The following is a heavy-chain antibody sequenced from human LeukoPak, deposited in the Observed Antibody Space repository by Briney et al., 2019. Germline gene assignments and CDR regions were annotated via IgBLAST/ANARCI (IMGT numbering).Heavy chain of an antibody. J-gene: IGHJ4*02. Sequence: SETLSLTCAVYGGSFSGYYWSWIRQPPGKGLEWIGEINHSGSTNYNPSLKSRVTIPVDTSKNQFSLKLSSVTAADTAVYYCARGQMGDYDFWSGYHDYWGQGTLVTVSS. CDR2: INHSGST. D-gene: IGHD3-3*01. CDR1: GGSFSGYY. CDR3: ARGQMGDYDFWSGYHDY. V-gene: IGHV4-34*01.